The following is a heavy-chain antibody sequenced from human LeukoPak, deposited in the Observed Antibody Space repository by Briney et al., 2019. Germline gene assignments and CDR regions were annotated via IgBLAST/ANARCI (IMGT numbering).Heavy chain of an antibody. V-gene: IGHV1-2*06. CDR3: ARDQGSLTRSWYTGY. D-gene: IGHD6-13*01. CDR2: INPYSGDT. J-gene: IGHJ4*02. Sequence: GASVKVSCKASGYTFTGYHTHWVRQAPGQGLEWMGRINPYSGDTNFAQKFQGRVTMTRDTSITTAYMDLSSLTPDDTAVYFCARDQGSLTRSWYTGYWGQGTQVTVSS. CDR1: GYTFTGYH.